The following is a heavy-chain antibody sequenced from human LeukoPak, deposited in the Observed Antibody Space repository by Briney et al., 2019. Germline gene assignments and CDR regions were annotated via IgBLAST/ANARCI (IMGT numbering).Heavy chain of an antibody. CDR3: AREGSNSGGVRGVILRYFDY. J-gene: IGHJ4*02. Sequence: PGGSLRLSCAASGFTFDDYGMSWVRQVPGKGLEWVSGINWNGGSTGCADSVKGRFTISRDNAKNSLYLQMNSLRAEDTALYYCAREGSNSGGVRGVILRYFDYWGQGTLVTVSS. CDR2: INWNGGST. D-gene: IGHD3-10*01. V-gene: IGHV3-20*04. CDR1: GFTFDDYG.